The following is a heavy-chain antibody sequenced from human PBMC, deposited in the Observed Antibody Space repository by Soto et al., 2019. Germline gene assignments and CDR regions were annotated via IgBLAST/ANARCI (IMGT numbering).Heavy chain of an antibody. Sequence: SETRSRTCTVSGGSISSYCWSWIRQPPGKGLEWIGYIYYSGSTNYNPSLKSRVTISVDTPKNQFSLKLSSVTAADTAVYYCARGRAYYYYGMDVWGQGTTVTVSS. CDR3: ARGRAYYYYGMDV. J-gene: IGHJ6*02. V-gene: IGHV4-59*01. CDR2: IYYSGST. D-gene: IGHD3-10*01. CDR1: GGSISSYC.